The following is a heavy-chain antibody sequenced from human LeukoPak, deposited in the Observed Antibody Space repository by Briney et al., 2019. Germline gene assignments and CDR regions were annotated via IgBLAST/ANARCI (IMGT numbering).Heavy chain of an antibody. CDR2: IYYSGST. CDR3: ARRHEWELQFDY. Sequence: SETLSHTCTVSGGSISSSSYYWGWIRQPPGKGLEWIGSIYYSGSTYYNPSLKSRVTISVDTSKNQFSLKLSSVTAADTAVYFCARRHEWELQFDYWGQGTLVTVSS. V-gene: IGHV4-39*01. J-gene: IGHJ4*02. CDR1: GGSISSSSYY. D-gene: IGHD1-26*01.